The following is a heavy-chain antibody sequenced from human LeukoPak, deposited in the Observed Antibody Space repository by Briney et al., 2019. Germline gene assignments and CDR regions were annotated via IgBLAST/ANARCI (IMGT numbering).Heavy chain of an antibody. Sequence: PGGSLRLSCAASGFTFSSYAMHWVRQAPGKGLEWVSYISSSSSTIYYADSVKGRFTISRDNAKNSLYLQMNSLRAEDTAVYYCAREVGVVVVAATPLRSDAFDIWGQGTMVTVSS. CDR3: AREVGVVVVAATPLRSDAFDI. CDR1: GFTFSSYA. CDR2: ISSSSSTI. V-gene: IGHV3-48*01. J-gene: IGHJ3*02. D-gene: IGHD2-15*01.